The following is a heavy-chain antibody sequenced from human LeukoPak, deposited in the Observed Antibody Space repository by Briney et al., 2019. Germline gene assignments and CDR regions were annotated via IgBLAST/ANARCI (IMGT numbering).Heavy chain of an antibody. CDR2: ISAYNGNT. CDR3: ARGGYCSSTSCSENWFDP. CDR1: GYTFTSYG. D-gene: IGHD2-2*03. Sequence: GASVKVSCKASGYTFTSYGISWVRQAPGQGLEWMGWISAYNGNTNYAQKLQGRVTMTTDTSTSTAYMELRSLRSDDTAVYYCARGGYCSSTSCSENWFDPWGQGTLVTVPS. J-gene: IGHJ5*02. V-gene: IGHV1-18*01.